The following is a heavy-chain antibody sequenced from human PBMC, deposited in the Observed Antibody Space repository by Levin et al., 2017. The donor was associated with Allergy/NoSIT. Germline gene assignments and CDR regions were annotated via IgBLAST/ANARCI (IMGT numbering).Heavy chain of an antibody. J-gene: IGHJ6*02. Sequence: ASVKVSCKASGYTFTSYYMHWVRQAPGQGLEWMAIINPSGSTTYAQKFQGRVTMTRYTSTSTVYMELSSLRSEDTAVYYCARDPGRAYCGGDCYSRAFYGMDVWGQGTTVTVSS. D-gene: IGHD2-21*02. CDR1: GYTFTSYY. V-gene: IGHV1-46*01. CDR2: INPSGST. CDR3: ARDPGRAYCGGDCYSRAFYGMDV.